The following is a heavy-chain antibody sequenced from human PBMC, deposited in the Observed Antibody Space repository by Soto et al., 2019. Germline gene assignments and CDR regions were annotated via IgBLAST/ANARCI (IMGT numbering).Heavy chain of an antibody. D-gene: IGHD4-17*01. V-gene: IGHV1-18*01. CDR1: GYTFTTYD. CDR3: ARESATTHDGFDI. CDR2: ISGYNGNT. Sequence: QVQVVQSGAEVKKPGASVRVSCKTPGYTFTTYDISWVRQAPGQGLKWMGWISGYNGNTNYAQKLQGRVTMTTDTSTSTAYLELRSLRSDDTAVYYCARESATTHDGFDIWGQGTMVIVSS. J-gene: IGHJ3*02.